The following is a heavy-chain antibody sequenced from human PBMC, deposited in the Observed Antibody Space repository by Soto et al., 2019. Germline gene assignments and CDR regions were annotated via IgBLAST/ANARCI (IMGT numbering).Heavy chain of an antibody. Sequence: QVQLVQSGAEVKKPGASVKVSCKASGYTFTSYAMHWVRQAPGQRLEWMGWINAGNGNTKYSQKFQGRVTITRDTSASTAYMELSSLRSEDTAVYYCARDNYDFWSGYSYYYYMDVWGEGTTVTVSS. CDR2: INAGNGNT. D-gene: IGHD3-3*01. CDR3: ARDNYDFWSGYSYYYYMDV. CDR1: GYTFTSYA. J-gene: IGHJ6*03. V-gene: IGHV1-3*01.